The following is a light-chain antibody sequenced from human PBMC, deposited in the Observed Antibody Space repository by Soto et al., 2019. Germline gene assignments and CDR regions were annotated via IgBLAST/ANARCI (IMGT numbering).Light chain of an antibody. CDR1: SSDVGGYNY. CDR2: YVS. Sequence: QSALTQPRSVSGSPGQSVTISCTGTSSDVGGYNYVSWYQQHPGKAPKLMMYYVSKRPSGVPDRFSGSKSGNTAFLTISGLQAEDEAEYCCCSYAGSPYVFGTGTKLTVL. J-gene: IGLJ1*01. CDR3: CSYAGSPYV. V-gene: IGLV2-11*01.